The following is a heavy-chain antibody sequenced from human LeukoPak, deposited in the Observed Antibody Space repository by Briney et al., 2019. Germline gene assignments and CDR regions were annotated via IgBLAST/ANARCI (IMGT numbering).Heavy chain of an antibody. CDR3: ARHQSGYGLGY. CDR1: GGSISSYY. D-gene: IGHD5-12*01. J-gene: IGHJ4*02. CDR2: IYYSGST. V-gene: IGHV4-59*08. Sequence: SETLPLTCTVSGGSISSYYWSWIRQPPGKGLEWIGYIYYSGSTNYNPSLKSRVTISVDTSKNQFSLKLSSVTAADTAVYYCARHQSGYGLGYWGQGTLVTVSS.